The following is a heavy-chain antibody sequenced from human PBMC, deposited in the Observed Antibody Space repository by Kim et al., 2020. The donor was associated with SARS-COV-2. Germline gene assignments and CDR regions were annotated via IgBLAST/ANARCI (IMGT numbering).Heavy chain of an antibody. J-gene: IGHJ6*02. CDR3: AKQPAAVVHYYGMDV. D-gene: IGHD5-18*01. V-gene: IGHV3-23*01. CDR2: ISSNGGNT. CDR1: GFTFSSYA. Sequence: GGSLRLSCAASGFTFSSYAMSWVRQAPGKGLEWVSGISSNGGNTDYADSVKGRLTISRDNSKNTLYLQMNSLRDEDTAIYYCAKQPAAVVHYYGMDVWG.